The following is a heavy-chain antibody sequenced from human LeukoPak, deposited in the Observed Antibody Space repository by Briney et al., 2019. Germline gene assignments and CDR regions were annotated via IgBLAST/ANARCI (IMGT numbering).Heavy chain of an antibody. Sequence: GGSLRLSCAGSGFRFSSHAMHWVRQAPGKGLEWLGYIRYDGSNPEYVDTVKGRFTISRDNSKNTVYLQMNSLRAEDTAVYHCARFVGSDYTGSFDLWGQGTPVTVSS. D-gene: IGHD3-10*01. J-gene: IGHJ4*02. CDR3: ARFVGSDYTGSFDL. V-gene: IGHV3-30*02. CDR2: IRYDGSNP. CDR1: GFRFSSHA.